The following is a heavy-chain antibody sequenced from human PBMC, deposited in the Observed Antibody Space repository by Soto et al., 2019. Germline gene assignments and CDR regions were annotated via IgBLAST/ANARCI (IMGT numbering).Heavy chain of an antibody. CDR1: GFTFSSYA. Sequence: GGSLRLSCAASGFTFSSYAMSWVRQAPGKGLEWVSAISGSGGSTYYADSVKGRFTISRDNSKNTLYLQMNSLRAEDTAVYYCAKDKEYSGYGTLRGAGYWGQGTLVTVSS. D-gene: IGHD5-12*01. J-gene: IGHJ4*02. CDR2: ISGSGGST. CDR3: AKDKEYSGYGTLRGAGY. V-gene: IGHV3-23*01.